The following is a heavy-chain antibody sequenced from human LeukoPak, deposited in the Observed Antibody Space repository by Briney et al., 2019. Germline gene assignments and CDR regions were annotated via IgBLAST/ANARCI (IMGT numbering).Heavy chain of an antibody. D-gene: IGHD5-18*01. J-gene: IGHJ4*01. CDR3: AREHNVDTAMVSVSVYY. CDR1: GYTFTGYY. Sequence: ASVKVSCKASGYTFTGYYMHWVRQAPGQGLEWMGWINPNSGGTNYAQKFQGSVTMTRDTSISTAYMELSRLRFDDTAVYYCAREHNVDTAMVSVSVYYCRQGIVITVS. V-gene: IGHV1-2*02. CDR2: INPNSGGT.